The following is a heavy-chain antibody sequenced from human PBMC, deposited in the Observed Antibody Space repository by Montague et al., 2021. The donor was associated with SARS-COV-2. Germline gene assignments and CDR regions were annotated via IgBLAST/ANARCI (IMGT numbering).Heavy chain of an antibody. D-gene: IGHD1-20*01. CDR2: NFYSGST. Sequence: SETLSLTCTVSGGSISSNTSYWSWNPPPPGKGLKWIGCNFYSGSTYSNPSLKGRITIYVDTYKNQFSLKLSSVTAADAAVYYCARYGYNWNDDEGFDYWGQGTLVTVSS. J-gene: IGHJ4*02. CDR3: ARYGYNWNDDEGFDY. CDR1: GGSISSNTSY. V-gene: IGHV4-39*01.